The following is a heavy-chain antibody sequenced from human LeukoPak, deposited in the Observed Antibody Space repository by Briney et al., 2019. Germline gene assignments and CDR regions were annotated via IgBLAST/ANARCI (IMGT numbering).Heavy chain of an antibody. CDR1: GFTFSDYY. J-gene: IGHJ4*02. CDR2: ISSRGSTK. D-gene: IGHD5-24*01. Sequence: GGSLRLSCAASGFTFSDYYMNWIRQAPGKGLEWVSYISSRGSTKYYADSVKGRFTIARDNAKNSLYLQMNSLRVEDTAVYYCARGHGYNFDYWGQGTLVTVSS. V-gene: IGHV3-11*01. CDR3: ARGHGYNFDY.